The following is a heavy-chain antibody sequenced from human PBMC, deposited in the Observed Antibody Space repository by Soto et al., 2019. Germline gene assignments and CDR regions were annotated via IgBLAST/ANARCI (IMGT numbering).Heavy chain of an antibody. J-gene: IGHJ6*02. Sequence: GGSLRLSCAASGFTFSSYAMHWVRQAPGKGLEWVAVISYDGSNKYYADSVKGRFTISRDNSKNTLYLQMNSLRAEDTAVYYCASEGEYCSGGSCAYGMDVWGQGTTVTVSS. CDR2: ISYDGSNK. V-gene: IGHV3-30-3*01. CDR1: GFTFSSYA. CDR3: ASEGEYCSGGSCAYGMDV. D-gene: IGHD2-15*01.